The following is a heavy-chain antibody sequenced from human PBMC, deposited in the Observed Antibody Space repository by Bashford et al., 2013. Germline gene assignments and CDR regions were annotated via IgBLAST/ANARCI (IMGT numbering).Heavy chain of an antibody. J-gene: IGHJ5*02. CDR2: IYYSGST. V-gene: IGHV4-59*01. CDR1: GGSISSYY. Sequence: SETLSLTCTVSGGSISSYYWSWIRQPPGKGLEWIGYIYYSGSTNYNPSLKSRVTISVDTSKNQFSLKLSSVTAADTAVYYCARAEFLGVGSFRFDPWGQGTLVTVSS. CDR3: ARAEFLGVGSFRFDP. D-gene: IGHD3-16*01.